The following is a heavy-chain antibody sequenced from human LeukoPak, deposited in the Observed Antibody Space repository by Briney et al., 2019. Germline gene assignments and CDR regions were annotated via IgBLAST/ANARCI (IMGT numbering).Heavy chain of an antibody. CDR2: IYYSGTT. CDR1: GGSISYYY. D-gene: IGHD4-17*01. J-gene: IGHJ6*02. CDR3: AREDPQTTVPEGMDV. V-gene: IGHV4-59*01. Sequence: PSETLSLTCTVSGGSISYYYWSWIRQSPGKGLEWIGYIYYSGTTNYNPSLKSRVTISVDTSMNQFSLQLRSVTAADTAVYYCAREDPQTTVPEGMDVWGQGTTVTVSS.